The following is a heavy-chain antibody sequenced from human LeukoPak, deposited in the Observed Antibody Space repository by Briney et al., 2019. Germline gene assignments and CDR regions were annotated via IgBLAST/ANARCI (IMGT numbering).Heavy chain of an antibody. J-gene: IGHJ6*03. Sequence: PSETLSLTCTVSGGSISSSSYYWGWIRQPPGKGLEWIGSIYYSGSTYYNPSLKSRVAISVDTSKNQFSLKLSSVTAADTAVYYCAREGDWSYGDYGGNYYYYMDVWGKGTTVTVSS. V-gene: IGHV4-39*07. CDR1: GGSISSSSYY. CDR2: IYYSGST. D-gene: IGHD4-17*01. CDR3: AREGDWSYGDYGGNYYYYMDV.